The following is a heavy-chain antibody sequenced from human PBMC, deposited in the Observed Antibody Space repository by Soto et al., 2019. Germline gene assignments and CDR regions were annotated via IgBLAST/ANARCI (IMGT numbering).Heavy chain of an antibody. CDR1: GFTFSSYW. CDR2: ISYDGSNK. J-gene: IGHJ6*03. CDR3: AKDWTGGDYDYYYYYYMDV. D-gene: IGHD4-17*01. V-gene: IGHV3-30*18. Sequence: GGSLRLSCAASGFTFSSYWMHWVRQAPGKGLEWVAVISYDGSNKYYADSVKGRLTTSRDNSKNTLYLQMNSLRAEDTAVYYCAKDWTGGDYDYYYYYYMDVWGKGTTVTVS.